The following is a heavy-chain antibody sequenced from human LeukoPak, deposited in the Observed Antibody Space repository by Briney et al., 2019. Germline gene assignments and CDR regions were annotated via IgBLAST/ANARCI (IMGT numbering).Heavy chain of an antibody. D-gene: IGHD6-6*01. CDR3: ARDGVSSSPDFDY. CDR1: GFTFGGYW. J-gene: IGHJ4*02. CDR2: IKYDGSEK. Sequence: PWGSLRLSCGASGFTFGGYWMYWVRQAPGKGLEWVANIKYDGSEKNYVDSVKGRFTISRDNAKNSLYLQMNSLRAEDTAVYYCARDGVSSSPDFDYWGQGTLVTVSS. V-gene: IGHV3-7*01.